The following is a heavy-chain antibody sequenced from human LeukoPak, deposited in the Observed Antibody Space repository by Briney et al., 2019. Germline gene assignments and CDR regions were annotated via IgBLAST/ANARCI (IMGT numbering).Heavy chain of an antibody. CDR1: GYTFTSYD. CDR3: ARWRIVVVAAAIKGGLDY. J-gene: IGHJ4*02. V-gene: IGHV1-8*01. CDR2: MNPNSGNT. D-gene: IGHD2-2*02. Sequence: ASVKVSCKASGYTFTSYDIYWVRQATGQGLEWMEWMNPNSGNTGYAQKFQGRVTVTRSTSISTAYMELSSLRSEDTAVYYCARWRIVVVAAAIKGGLDYWGQGTLVTVSS.